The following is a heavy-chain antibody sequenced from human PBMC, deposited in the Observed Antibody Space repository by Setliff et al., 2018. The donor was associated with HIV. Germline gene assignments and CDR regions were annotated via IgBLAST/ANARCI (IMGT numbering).Heavy chain of an antibody. J-gene: IGHJ4*02. D-gene: IGHD3-22*01. CDR2: IIPILGPA. CDR3: AGVAVSNFYDSSGLDY. CDR1: GGTFSRYL. Sequence: SVKVSCKASGGTFSRYLINWVRQAPGQGLEWMGGIIPILGPANYAQELQGRVTITADESTSTAYMELSSLRSEDAALYYCAGVAVSNFYDSSGLDYWGQGTLVTVSS. V-gene: IGHV1-69*13.